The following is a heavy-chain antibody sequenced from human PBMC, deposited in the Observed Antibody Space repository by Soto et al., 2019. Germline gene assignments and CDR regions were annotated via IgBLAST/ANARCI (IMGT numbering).Heavy chain of an antibody. CDR1: GYTFTGYA. J-gene: IGHJ4*02. Sequence: QVQLVQSGAEEKKPGASVKVSCKASGYTFTGYAMHWVRQAPGQRLEWMGWINAGNGNTKYSQKFQGRVTITRDTAASTAYMELSSLRSEDTAVYYCASAVAVAADFDYWGQGTLGTVSS. CDR2: INAGNGNT. V-gene: IGHV1-3*05. D-gene: IGHD6-19*01. CDR3: ASAVAVAADFDY.